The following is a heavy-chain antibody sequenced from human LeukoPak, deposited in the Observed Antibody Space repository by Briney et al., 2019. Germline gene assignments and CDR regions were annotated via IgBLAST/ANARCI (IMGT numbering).Heavy chain of an antibody. CDR3: ARDGPTDPDAFDI. CDR2: IYSGGST. J-gene: IGHJ3*02. D-gene: IGHD2-21*02. Sequence: PGGSPRLSCAASGFTVSSNYMSWVRQAPGKGLEWVSVIYSGGSTYYADSVKGRFTISRDNSKNTLYLQMNSLRAEDTAVYYCARDGPTDPDAFDIWGQGTMVTVSS. V-gene: IGHV3-66*01. CDR1: GFTVSSNY.